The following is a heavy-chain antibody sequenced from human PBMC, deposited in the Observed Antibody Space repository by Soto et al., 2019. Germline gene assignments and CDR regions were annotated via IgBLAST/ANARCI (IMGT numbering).Heavy chain of an antibody. CDR3: AKAQYDFWSGYPSRYFDY. CDR1: GFTFSSYA. V-gene: IGHV3-23*01. CDR2: ISGSGGST. D-gene: IGHD3-3*01. Sequence: SGGSLRLSCAASGFTFSSYAMSWVRQAPGKGLEWVSAISGSGGSTYYADSVKGRFTISRDNSKNTLYLQMNSLRAEDTAVYYSAKAQYDFWSGYPSRYFDYWGQGTLVTVSS. J-gene: IGHJ4*02.